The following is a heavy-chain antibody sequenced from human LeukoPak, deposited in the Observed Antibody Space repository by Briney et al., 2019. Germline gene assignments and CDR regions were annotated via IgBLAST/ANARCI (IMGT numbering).Heavy chain of an antibody. V-gene: IGHV2-5*01. CDR3: AHSIDYYDSSGYDSYIDY. CDR2: IYWNDDK. J-gene: IGHJ4*02. Sequence: SGPTLVNPTQTLTLTCTFSGFSLSTSGVGVGWIRQPPGKALEWLVLIYWNDDKRCSPSLKTRLTITKDTSKNQVVLTMTNMDPVDTATYFCAHSIDYYDSSGYDSYIDYWGQGTLVTVSS. D-gene: IGHD3-22*01. CDR1: GFSLSTSGVG.